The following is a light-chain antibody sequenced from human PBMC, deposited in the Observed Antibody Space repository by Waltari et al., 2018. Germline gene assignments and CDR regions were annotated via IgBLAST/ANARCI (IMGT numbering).Light chain of an antibody. V-gene: IGKV1-12*01. J-gene: IGKJ4*01. Sequence: DIQMTQSPSALSASVGDRVTITCRARQDIGTWLAWYQQRAGKAPSLLIYSASTLQNEVPSRCSGNGSGTDFTLTISSLQAEDFATYFCQQGKSLPLAFGGGTKVEIK. CDR1: QDIGTW. CDR2: SAS. CDR3: QQGKSLPLA.